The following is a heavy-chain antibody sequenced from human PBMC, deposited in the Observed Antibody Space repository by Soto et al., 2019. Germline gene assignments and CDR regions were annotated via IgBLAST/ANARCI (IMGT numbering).Heavy chain of an antibody. J-gene: IGHJ4*02. V-gene: IGHV3-72*01. CDR3: VRDTYFADSSSYTRCFDF. Sequence: EVQLVESGGGLVQPGGSLRLSCSVSGFTLSDHYIDWVRQAPGKGLEWVGRSRNQANGYSTIYAASVKGRFTTSRDDSKNLVYLQMESLRTECTAVYYCVRDTYFADSSSYTRCFDFWGQGALVTVSS. CDR2: SRNQANGYST. CDR1: GFTLSDHY. D-gene: IGHD3-22*01.